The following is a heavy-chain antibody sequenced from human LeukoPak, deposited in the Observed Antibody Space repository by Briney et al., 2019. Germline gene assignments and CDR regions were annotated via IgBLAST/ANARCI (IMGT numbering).Heavy chain of an antibody. V-gene: IGHV1-24*01. D-gene: IGHD7-27*01. CDR1: GYTLTELS. CDR2: FDPEDGET. J-gene: IGHJ3*02. Sequence: GASVKVSCKVSGYTLTELSMHWVRQAPGKGLEWMGGFDPEDGETIYAQKFQGRVTMTEDTSTDTAYMELSSLRSEDTAVYYCATDGRSTGAFDIWGQGTMVTVSS. CDR3: ATDGRSTGAFDI.